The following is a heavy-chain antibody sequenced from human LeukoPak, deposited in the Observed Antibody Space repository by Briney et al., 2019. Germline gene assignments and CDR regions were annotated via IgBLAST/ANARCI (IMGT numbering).Heavy chain of an antibody. Sequence: ASVKVSCKTSGCTFTNYGVSWVRQAPGQGLEWMGWIGASNGYTNYAQKLQGRITMTTDTSTSTAYMELRSLRSDDTAVYYYAPGQFDYWGQGTLVTISS. CDR2: IGASNGYT. CDR1: GCTFTNYG. CDR3: APGQFDY. J-gene: IGHJ4*02. V-gene: IGHV1-18*01.